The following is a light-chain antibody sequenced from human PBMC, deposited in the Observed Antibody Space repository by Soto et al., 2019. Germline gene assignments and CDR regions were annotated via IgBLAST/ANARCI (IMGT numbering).Light chain of an antibody. CDR1: QTVRNN. CDR2: GAS. J-gene: IGKJ1*01. CDR3: QQYYNWPRT. Sequence: EFVLTQSPGTLSLSPGERATLSCRASQTVRNNYLAWYQQKPGQAPRLLIYGASSRATGIPARFSGSGSGTEFTLTISSLQPEDFAVYYCQQYYNWPRTFGQGTKVDIK. V-gene: IGKV3-15*01.